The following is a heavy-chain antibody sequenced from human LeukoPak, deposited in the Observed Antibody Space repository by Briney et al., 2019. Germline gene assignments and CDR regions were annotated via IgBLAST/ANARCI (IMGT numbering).Heavy chain of an antibody. J-gene: IGHJ4*02. D-gene: IGHD5-12*01. CDR2: ITWDGSNT. V-gene: IGHV3-43D*03. Sequence: GGSLRLSCAASGFTFDDYAMSWVRQGPGKGLEWLALITWDGSNTYYIDSVRGRFAISRDNSKDALYLQMDGLRVEDTGFYYCVKDKYSDGFFDYWGRGTLVTVSS. CDR3: VKDKYSDGFFDY. CDR1: GFTFDDYA.